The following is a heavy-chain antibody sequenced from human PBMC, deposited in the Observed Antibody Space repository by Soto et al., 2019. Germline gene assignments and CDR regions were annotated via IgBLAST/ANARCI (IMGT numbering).Heavy chain of an antibody. D-gene: IGHD6-13*01. J-gene: IGHJ3*02. Sequence: SETLSLTCTVSGGSISSYYWSWIRQPPGKGLEWIGYIYYSGSTNYNPSLKSRVTISVDTSKNQFSLRLSSVTAADTAVYYCARDIAAAGMDAFDIWGQGTMVTVSS. CDR1: GGSISSYY. CDR2: IYYSGST. CDR3: ARDIAAAGMDAFDI. V-gene: IGHV4-59*01.